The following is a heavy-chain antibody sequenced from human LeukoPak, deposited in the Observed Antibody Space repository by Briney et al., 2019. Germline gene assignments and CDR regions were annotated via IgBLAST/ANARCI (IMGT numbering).Heavy chain of an antibody. J-gene: IGHJ4*02. D-gene: IGHD3-10*01. Sequence: GASAKVSCKASGYTFTGYYMHWVRQAPGQGLEWMGWINPNSGGTNYAQKFQGRVTMTRGTSISTAYMELSRLRSDDTAVYYCASFSGSGSYSDYWGQGTLVTVSS. CDR1: GYTFTGYY. V-gene: IGHV1-2*02. CDR3: ASFSGSGSYSDY. CDR2: INPNSGGT.